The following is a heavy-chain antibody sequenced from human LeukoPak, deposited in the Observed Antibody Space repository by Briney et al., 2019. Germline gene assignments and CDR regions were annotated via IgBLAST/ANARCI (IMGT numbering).Heavy chain of an antibody. V-gene: IGHV3-30*02. CDR2: IRYDGSNK. CDR3: AKDRTTVVTLFGY. D-gene: IGHD4-23*01. CDR1: EFTFSSYG. Sequence: GGSLRLSCAASEFTFSSYGMHWVRQAPGKGLEWVAFIRYDGSNKYYADSVKGRFTISRDNSKNTLYLQMNSLRAEDTAVYYCAKDRTTVVTLFGYWGQGTLVTVSS. J-gene: IGHJ4*02.